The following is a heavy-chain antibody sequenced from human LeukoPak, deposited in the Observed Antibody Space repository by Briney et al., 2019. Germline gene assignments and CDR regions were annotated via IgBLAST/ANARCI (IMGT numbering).Heavy chain of an antibody. CDR2: ISYDGSNK. J-gene: IGHJ6*02. Sequence: PGGSLRLSCAASGFTFSSYAMHWVRQAPGKGLEWVAVISYDGSNKYYADSVKGRFTISRDNSKNTLYLQMNSLRAEDTAVYYCARESRQQLGPLYYYYGMDVWGQGTTVTVSS. V-gene: IGHV3-30-3*01. D-gene: IGHD6-13*01. CDR1: GFTFSSYA. CDR3: ARESRQQLGPLYYYYGMDV.